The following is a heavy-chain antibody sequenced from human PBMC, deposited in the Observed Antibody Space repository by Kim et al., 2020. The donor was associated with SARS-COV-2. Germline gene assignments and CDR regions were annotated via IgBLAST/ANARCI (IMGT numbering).Heavy chain of an antibody. V-gene: IGHV1-18*01. D-gene: IGHD6-13*01. CDR3: AGSQHSSSWYNY. J-gene: IGHJ4*02. Sequence: NYAQKLQGRVTMTTDTSTSTAYMELRSLRSDDTAVYYCAGSQHSSSWYNYWGQGTLVTVSS.